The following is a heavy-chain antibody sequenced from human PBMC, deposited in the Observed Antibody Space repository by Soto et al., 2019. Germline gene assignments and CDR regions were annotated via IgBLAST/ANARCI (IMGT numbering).Heavy chain of an antibody. CDR2: IYYSGST. J-gene: IGHJ5*02. V-gene: IGHV4-39*01. CDR3: ASVYNWNYIGRWFDP. D-gene: IGHD1-7*01. Sequence: SETLSLTCTVSGGSISSSSYYWGWIRQPPGKGLEWIGSIYYSGSTYYNPSLKSRVTISVDTSKNQFSLKLSSVTAADTAVYYCASVYNWNYIGRWFDPWGQGTLVTVSS. CDR1: GGSISSSSYY.